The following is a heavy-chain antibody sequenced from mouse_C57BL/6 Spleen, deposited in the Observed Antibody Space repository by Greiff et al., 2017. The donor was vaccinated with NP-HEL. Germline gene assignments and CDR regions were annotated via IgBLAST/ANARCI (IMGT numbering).Heavy chain of an antibody. D-gene: IGHD2-2*01. Sequence: EVQGVESGGGLVKPGGSLKLSCAASGFTFSDYGMHWVRQAPEKGLEWVAYISSGSSTIYYADTVKGRFTISRDNAKNTLFLQMTSLRSEDTAMYYCARRGVTTGLYYAMDYWGQGTSVTVSS. CDR2: ISSGSSTI. J-gene: IGHJ4*01. CDR1: GFTFSDYG. V-gene: IGHV5-17*01. CDR3: ARRGVTTGLYYAMDY.